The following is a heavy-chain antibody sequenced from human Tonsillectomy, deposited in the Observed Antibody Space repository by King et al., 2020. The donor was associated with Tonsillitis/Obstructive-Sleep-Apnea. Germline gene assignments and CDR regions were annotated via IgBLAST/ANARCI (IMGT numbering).Heavy chain of an antibody. J-gene: IGHJ6*02. CDR3: ARDSPHYYGSGCYMDV. V-gene: IGHV3-48*03. Sequence: VQLVESGGGLVQPGGSLRLSCVASGFTFSSYEMNWVRQAPGKGLEWVSHISSSGSTIYYADSVKGRFTIARDNAKNSLYLQMNSLRVEDTAVYYCARDSPHYYGSGCYMDVWGHGTTVTVSS. D-gene: IGHD3-10*01. CDR2: ISSSGSTI. CDR1: GFTFSSYE.